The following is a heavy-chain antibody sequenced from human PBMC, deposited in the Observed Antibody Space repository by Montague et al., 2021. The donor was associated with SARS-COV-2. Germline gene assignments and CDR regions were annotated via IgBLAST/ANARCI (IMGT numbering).Heavy chain of an antibody. CDR1: GASISDYY. J-gene: IGHJ4*02. D-gene: IGHD4-23*01. CDR2: VYTAVST. V-gene: IGHV4-59*01. CDR3: ARREAGGLFYFDY. Sequence: SETLSLTCNVSGASISDYYWNWLRQSPGKRLEWIGYVYTAVSTSYNPSLKGRVTISLDTSKNQLSLKLTSMTAADAAVYFCARREAGGLFYFDYWGLGTLVTVSS.